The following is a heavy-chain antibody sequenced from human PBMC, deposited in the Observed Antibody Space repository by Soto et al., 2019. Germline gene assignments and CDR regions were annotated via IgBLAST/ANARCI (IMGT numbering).Heavy chain of an antibody. V-gene: IGHV4-39*01. D-gene: IGHD3-10*01. Sequence: LSLTCTVSRNSIISSNYYWGWIRQPPGKGLEWIGIVYFNGNTYYNPSLKSRVTISVDTSKNQFFLKLTSLTGADTAMYYCARRGGWFGELSFSHFDFWGQGALVTAPQ. J-gene: IGHJ4*02. CDR2: VYFNGNT. CDR1: RNSIISSNYY. CDR3: ARRGGWFGELSFSHFDF.